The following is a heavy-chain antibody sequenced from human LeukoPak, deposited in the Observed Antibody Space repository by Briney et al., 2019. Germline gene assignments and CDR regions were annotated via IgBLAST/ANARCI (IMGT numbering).Heavy chain of an antibody. J-gene: IGHJ3*02. D-gene: IGHD3-10*01. CDR2: ISAGNGNT. Sequence: ASVKVSCKASGYTFTNYAIHWARQAPGQRLEWMGWISAGNGNTKYSQKFQGRFTITRDTSASTAYMELSSLRSEDTAVYYCARSVGITMVRGVITSIDAFDIWGQGTMVTVSS. CDR1: GYTFTNYA. V-gene: IGHV1-3*01. CDR3: ARSVGITMVRGVITSIDAFDI.